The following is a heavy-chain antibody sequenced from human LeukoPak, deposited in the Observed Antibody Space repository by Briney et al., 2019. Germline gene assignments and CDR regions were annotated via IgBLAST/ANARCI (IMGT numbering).Heavy chain of an antibody. Sequence: GASLRLSCAASGFTFSIYAMTWVRQAPGKGLEWVSATSGRGTTYYADSVKGRFTISRDNAKNSLYLQMNSLRAEDTAVYYCARDESNTWSTLEYWGQGTLVAVSS. D-gene: IGHD6-13*01. CDR1: GFTFSIYA. V-gene: IGHV3-69-1*01. J-gene: IGHJ4*02. CDR2: TSGRGTT. CDR3: ARDESNTWSTLEY.